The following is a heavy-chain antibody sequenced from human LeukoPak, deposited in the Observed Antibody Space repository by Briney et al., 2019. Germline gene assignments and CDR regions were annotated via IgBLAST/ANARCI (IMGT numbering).Heavy chain of an antibody. Sequence: SETLSLTCAVYGGSFSGYYWSWIRQPPGKGLEWIGEINHSGSTNYNPSLKSRVTISVDTSKNQFSLKLSSVTAADTAVYYCARVLVPAANPFYYYYYYMDVWGKGTTVTVSS. D-gene: IGHD2-2*01. J-gene: IGHJ6*03. V-gene: IGHV4-34*01. CDR1: GGSFSGYY. CDR3: ARVLVPAANPFYYYYYYMDV. CDR2: INHSGST.